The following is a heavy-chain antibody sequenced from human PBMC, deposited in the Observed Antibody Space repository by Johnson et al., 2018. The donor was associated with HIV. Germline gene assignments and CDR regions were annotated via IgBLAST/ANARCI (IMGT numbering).Heavy chain of an antibody. V-gene: IGHV3-30*03. D-gene: IGHD1-26*01. CDR3: AREGGYRGSYSGAFGI. J-gene: IGHJ3*02. Sequence: QVQLVESGGGLVKPGGSLRLSCAASGFTFSNAWMSWVRQAPGKGLEWVAVISYDGGNKYYADSVKGRFTISRDNSKNTLYLQMNSLRAEDTAVYYCAREGGYRGSYSGAFGIWSQGTMVTVSS. CDR1: GFTFSNAW. CDR2: ISYDGGNK.